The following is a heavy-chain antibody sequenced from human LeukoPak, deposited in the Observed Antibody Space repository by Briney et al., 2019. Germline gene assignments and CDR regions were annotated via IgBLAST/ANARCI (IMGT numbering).Heavy chain of an antibody. J-gene: IGHJ6*04. V-gene: IGHV1-69*01. CDR1: GGTCSSYA. Sequence: SVKVSCKASGGTCSSYAISWVRQAPGQGLEWMGGIIPIFGTANYAQKFQGRVTITADESTSTAYMELSSLRSEDTAVYYCARVSYDILTGPTAFYYYYGMDVWGKGTTVTVSS. D-gene: IGHD3-9*01. CDR2: IIPIFGTA. CDR3: ARVSYDILTGPTAFYYYYGMDV.